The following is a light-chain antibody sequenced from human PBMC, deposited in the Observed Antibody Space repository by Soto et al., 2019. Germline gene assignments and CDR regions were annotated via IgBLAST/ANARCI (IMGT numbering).Light chain of an antibody. J-gene: IGKJ4*01. V-gene: IGKV1-5*01. Sequence: DIQMTQSPSTLSASVGDRVTITCRASQSISTWLAWYQQKPGKAPKLLIYNASTLESGVPSRFSGSGSGTEFTLTISSLQPDDFATYYCQQYNSYSLTFGEGTKVAFK. CDR3: QQYNSYSLT. CDR2: NAS. CDR1: QSISTW.